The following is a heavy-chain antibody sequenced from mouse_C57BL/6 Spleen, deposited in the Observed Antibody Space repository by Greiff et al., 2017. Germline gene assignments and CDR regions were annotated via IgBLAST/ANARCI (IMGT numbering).Heavy chain of an antibody. D-gene: IGHD3-2*02. Sequence: EVQLLESEGGLVQPGSSMKLSCKASGFTFSDYYMAWVRQVPEKGLEWVANINYDGCSTYYLDYLKSRFIISGDNAKNILYLQMSRLKSEDTATYYCARDNSGDGCMDYWGQGTSVTVSS. J-gene: IGHJ4*01. V-gene: IGHV5-16*01. CDR3: ARDNSGDGCMDY. CDR2: INYDGCST. CDR1: GFTFSDYY.